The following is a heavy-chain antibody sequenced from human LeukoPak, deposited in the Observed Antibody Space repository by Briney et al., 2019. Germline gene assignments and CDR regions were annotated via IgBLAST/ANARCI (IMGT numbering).Heavy chain of an antibody. V-gene: IGHV1-46*01. D-gene: IGHD3-10*01. CDR3: ARDPPYYYGSIGGMDV. J-gene: IGHJ6*02. CDR1: GYTFTSYY. Sequence: GASVKVSCKASGYTFTSYYMHWVRQAPGQGLEWMGIINPSGGSTSYAQKFQGRVTMTRDTSTSTVYMELSSLRSEDTAVYYCARDPPYYYGSIGGMDVWGQGTTVTVSS. CDR2: INPSGGST.